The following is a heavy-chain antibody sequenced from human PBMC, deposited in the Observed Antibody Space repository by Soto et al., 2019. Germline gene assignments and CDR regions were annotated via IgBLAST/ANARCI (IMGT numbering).Heavy chain of an antibody. V-gene: IGHV1-69*12. CDR2: LIPMFATA. CDR1: GGTFSNNA. CDR3: ASRVGATIAAFYFES. Sequence: QVQLVQSGAEVKKPGSSVKVSCKTSGGTFSNNAISWVRQAPGQGHEWMGGLIPMFATANYAQKFQGRVTITADESTSTAYMELSSLRSEDTAVYYFASRVGATIAAFYFESWGQGTLVTVSS. J-gene: IGHJ4*02. D-gene: IGHD1-26*01.